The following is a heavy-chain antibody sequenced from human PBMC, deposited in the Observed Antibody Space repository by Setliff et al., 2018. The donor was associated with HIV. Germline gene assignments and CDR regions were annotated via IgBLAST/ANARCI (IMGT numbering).Heavy chain of an antibody. CDR3: AKGLSGPFDY. J-gene: IGHJ4*02. CDR2: INEDGSET. D-gene: IGHD3-16*02. CDR1: GFTFSSYW. V-gene: IGHV3-7*03. Sequence: PGGSLRLSCAASGFTFSSYWMTWVRQAPGKGLDWVANINEDGSETYYLDSVKGRFTISRDNSKNTLYLQMNSLIAQDTAVYYCAKGLSGPFDYWGQGTRVTVS.